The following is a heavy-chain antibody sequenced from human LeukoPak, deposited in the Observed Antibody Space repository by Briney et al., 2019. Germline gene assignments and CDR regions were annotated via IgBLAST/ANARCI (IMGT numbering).Heavy chain of an antibody. CDR2: FDPEDGET. CDR3: AKDRLSFEDLGALDY. J-gene: IGHJ4*02. V-gene: IGHV1-24*01. CDR1: GYTLTELS. D-gene: IGHD3-16*02. Sequence: GASVKVSCKVSGYTLTELSMHWVRQAPGKGLEWMGGFDPEDGETIYAQKFQGRVTMTEDTSTDTAYMELSSLRAEDTAVYECAKDRLSFEDLGALDYWGQGTLVTVSS.